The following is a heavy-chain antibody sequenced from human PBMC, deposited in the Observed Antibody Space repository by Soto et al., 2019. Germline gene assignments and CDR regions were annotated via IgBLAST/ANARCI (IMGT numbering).Heavy chain of an antibody. J-gene: IGHJ2*01. D-gene: IGHD2-2*01. CDR1: GFSFNSYV. Sequence: EVQLLESGGGLVQPGRSLRLSCAASGFSFNSYVMTWVRQAPGKGLEWVSGISASGRSTYYADSVRGRFTTSRDNSKNTVYLEMNNLRVDDTAVYYCTKPFEYHMPSFWFFDVWCRGSLVTVSP. CDR2: ISASGRST. V-gene: IGHV3-23*01. CDR3: TKPFEYHMPSFWFFDV.